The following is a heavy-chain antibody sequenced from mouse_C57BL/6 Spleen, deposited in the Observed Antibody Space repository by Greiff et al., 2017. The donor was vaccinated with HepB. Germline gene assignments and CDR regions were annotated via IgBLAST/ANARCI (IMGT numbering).Heavy chain of an antibody. J-gene: IGHJ2*01. CDR1: GYTFTSYW. D-gene: IGHD2-3*01. CDR3: ARDRIYDGYIDY. V-gene: IGHV1-69*01. Sequence: VQLQQPGAELVMPGASVKLSCKASGYTFTSYWMHWVKQRPGQGLEWIGEIDPSDSYTNYNQKFKSKSTLTVDKSSSTAYMQLSSLTYEDSAVYYCARDRIYDGYIDYWGQGTTLTVSS. CDR2: IDPSDSYT.